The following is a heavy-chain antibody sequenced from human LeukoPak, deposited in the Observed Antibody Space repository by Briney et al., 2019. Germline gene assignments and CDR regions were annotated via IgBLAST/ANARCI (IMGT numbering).Heavy chain of an antibody. D-gene: IGHD1-26*01. CDR3: AKYGVGATVRDVFDY. V-gene: IGHV3-23*01. Sequence: GGTLRLSCAASGFTFSSYGMSWVRQAPGKGLEWVSAISGSGGSTYYADYVKGRFTISRDNSKNTLYLQMNSLRAEDTAVYYCAKYGVGATVRDVFDYWGQGTLVTVSS. J-gene: IGHJ4*02. CDR2: ISGSGGST. CDR1: GFTFSSYG.